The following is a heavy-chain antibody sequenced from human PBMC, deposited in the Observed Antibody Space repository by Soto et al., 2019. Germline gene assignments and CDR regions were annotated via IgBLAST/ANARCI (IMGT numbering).Heavy chain of an antibody. CDR3: ARDCSAGYDSGGMDV. CDR2: IYYSGST. V-gene: IGHV4-31*03. J-gene: IGHJ6*04. D-gene: IGHD5-12*01. Sequence: PSETLSLTCTVSGGSISSGGYYWSWIRQHPGKGLEWIGYIYYSGSTYYNPSLKSRVTISVDTSKNQFSLKLSSVTAADTAVYYCARDCSAGYDSGGMDVWGKGTTVTVSS. CDR1: GGSISSGGYY.